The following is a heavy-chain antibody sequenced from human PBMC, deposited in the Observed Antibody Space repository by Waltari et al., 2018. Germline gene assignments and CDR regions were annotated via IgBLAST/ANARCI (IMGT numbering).Heavy chain of an antibody. CDR1: GFTFSSYE. J-gene: IGHJ6*02. CDR3: ARGEGLIYSSSWNLHYGMDV. CDR2: INHSGSN. D-gene: IGHD6-13*01. V-gene: IGHV4-34*01. Sequence: VQLVESGGGLVQPGGSLRLSCAASGFTFSSYEMNWVRQAPGKGLEWIGEINHSGSNNSNPSLNRRFTISVDTSKNQFSLKLSSVPAADTAVYYCARGEGLIYSSSWNLHYGMDVWGQGTTVTVSS.